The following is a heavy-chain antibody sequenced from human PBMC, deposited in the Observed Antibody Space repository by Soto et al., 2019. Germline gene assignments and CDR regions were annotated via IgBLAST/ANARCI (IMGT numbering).Heavy chain of an antibody. CDR2: ISAYNGNT. CDR1: GYTFTSYG. Sequence: ASVKVSCKASGYTFTSYGISWVRQAPGQGLEWMGWISAYNGNTNYAQKLQGRVTMTTDTSTSTAYMELRSLRSDDTAVYYCAGPGGAAAGPYYYYYGMDVWGQGTTVTVSS. V-gene: IGHV1-18*01. J-gene: IGHJ6*02. D-gene: IGHD6-13*01. CDR3: AGPGGAAAGPYYYYYGMDV.